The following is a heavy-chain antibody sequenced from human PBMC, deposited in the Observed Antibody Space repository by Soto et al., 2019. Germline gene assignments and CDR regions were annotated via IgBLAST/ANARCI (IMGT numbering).Heavy chain of an antibody. Sequence: GGSLRLSCAASGFTFSSYGMHWVRQAPGKGLEWVAVISYDGSNKYYADSVKGRFTISRDNSKNTLYLQMNSLRAEDTAVYYCAKDSIVVVTATLDYWGQGTLVTVSS. D-gene: IGHD2-21*02. V-gene: IGHV3-30*18. CDR1: GFTFSSYG. J-gene: IGHJ4*02. CDR2: ISYDGSNK. CDR3: AKDSIVVVTATLDY.